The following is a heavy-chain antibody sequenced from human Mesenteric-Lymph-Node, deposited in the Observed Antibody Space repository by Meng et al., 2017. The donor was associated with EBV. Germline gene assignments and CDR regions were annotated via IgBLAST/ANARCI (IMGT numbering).Heavy chain of an antibody. CDR3: AKSEVTFYHFDS. CDR1: GFTFGSYA. Sequence: EVQLVESGGGLVQPGGSLRLSCAVSGFTFGSYAMSWVRQAPGKGLEWVSAISGSGRRIYYADSVKGRFTISRDNSKNTLYLQMNSLRVEDTAVYYCAKSEVTFYHFDSWGQGTLGTVAS. D-gene: IGHD2-21*02. V-gene: IGHV3-23*04. CDR2: ISGSGRRI. J-gene: IGHJ4*02.